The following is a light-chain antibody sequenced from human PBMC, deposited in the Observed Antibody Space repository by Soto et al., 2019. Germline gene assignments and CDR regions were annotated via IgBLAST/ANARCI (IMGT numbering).Light chain of an antibody. CDR3: YQYGR. CDR1: QSVRSSY. V-gene: IGKV3-20*01. J-gene: IGKJ1*01. Sequence: EIVLTQSPGTLSLSPGERATLSCRASQSVRSSYLAWYQQKPGQAPRLLIYGASSRATGIPDRFSGSGSGTDFTLTISRLESEDCAVAYSYQYGRLGQGT. CDR2: GAS.